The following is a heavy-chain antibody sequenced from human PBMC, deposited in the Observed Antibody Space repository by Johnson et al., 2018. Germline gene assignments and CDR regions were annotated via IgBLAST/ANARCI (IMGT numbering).Heavy chain of an antibody. CDR3: ARAGGIAAVHGHDGVDV. CDR2: IWYDGSNK. D-gene: IGHD6-13*01. J-gene: IGHJ6*02. CDR1: GFTFSSYG. Sequence: QVQLVQSGGGVVQPGRSLRLSCAASGFTFSSYGMHWVRQAPGKGLEWVAVIWYDGSNKYYADSVKGRFTISRDNSKNRLYLQMNSLRAEDTAVYYCARAGGIAAVHGHDGVDVWGQGTTVTVSS. V-gene: IGHV3-33*01.